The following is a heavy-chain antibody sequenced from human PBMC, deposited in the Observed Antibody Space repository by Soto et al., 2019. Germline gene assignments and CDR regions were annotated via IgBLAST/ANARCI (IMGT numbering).Heavy chain of an antibody. CDR1: GFALRSYG. CDR3: ARDRLVPYGYVMDV. J-gene: IGHJ6*02. CDR2: IWFDGSKK. Sequence: QMQLVESGGGVVQPGRSLRLSCAASGFALRSYGIHWVRQAPGKGLEWVALIWFDGSKKYYVDSVKGRFAVSRDNSKNTLYLQMNTLRVEDTAVYYCARDRLVPYGYVMDVWGQGTTVTVSS. V-gene: IGHV3-33*01. D-gene: IGHD2-2*01.